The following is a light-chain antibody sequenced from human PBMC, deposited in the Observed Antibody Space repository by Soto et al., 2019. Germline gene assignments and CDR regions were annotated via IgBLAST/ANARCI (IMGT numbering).Light chain of an antibody. CDR3: QHYNSYSEA. CDR1: QTISSW. V-gene: IGKV1-5*03. J-gene: IGKJ1*01. Sequence: IQITQSPSTLSGSVGARVTITCLASQTISSWLAWYQQKPGKAPKLLMYKASTLKSGVPSRFSGSGSGTEFTLTISSLQPDDFATYYCQHYNSYSEAFGQGTKVDI. CDR2: KAS.